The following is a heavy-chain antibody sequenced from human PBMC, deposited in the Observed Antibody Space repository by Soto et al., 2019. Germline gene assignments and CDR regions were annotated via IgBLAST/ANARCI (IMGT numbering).Heavy chain of an antibody. CDR3: ATGGYSYGWGY. J-gene: IGHJ4*02. V-gene: IGHV3-74*01. D-gene: IGHD5-18*01. CDR1: GFTFSSYW. Sequence: EVQLVESGGGLVQPGGSLRLSCVGSGFTFSSYWMHWVRQAPGKGLVWVSRVNSAGSASSYADSVKGRFTVSRDNAKNTLYLKMNSLSAEDTAVYYCATGGYSYGWGYWGQGTLVTVSS. CDR2: VNSAGSAS.